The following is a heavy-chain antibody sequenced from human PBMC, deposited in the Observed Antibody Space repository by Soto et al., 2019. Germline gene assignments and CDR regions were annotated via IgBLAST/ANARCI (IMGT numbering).Heavy chain of an antibody. CDR2: IIPLVGTT. CDR3: AAELGFGKLSVV. V-gene: IGHV1-69*01. J-gene: IGHJ6*04. Sequence: QVQVVQSGVEVRRPGSSVKVSCKASGDTFKNCVISWVRQAPGQGLEWMGGIIPLVGTTDFAQRCQGKVTITTDESTSTAYMELCRLRSEDTATNYCAAELGFGKLSVVWGEATTVIVTS. CDR1: GDTFKNCV. D-gene: IGHD7-27*01.